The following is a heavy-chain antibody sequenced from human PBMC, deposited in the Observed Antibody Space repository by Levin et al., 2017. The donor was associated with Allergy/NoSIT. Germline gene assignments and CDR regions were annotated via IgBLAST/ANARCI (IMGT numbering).Heavy chain of an antibody. CDR2: INSDGSST. CDR1: GFTFSSYW. Sequence: HGESLKISCAASGFTFSSYWMHWVRQAPGKGLVWVSRINSDGSSTSYADSVKGRFTISRDNAKNTLYLQMNSLRAEDTAVYYCARVDIVATALTWGQGTLVTVSS. CDR3: ARVDIVATALT. D-gene: IGHD5-12*01. V-gene: IGHV3-74*01. J-gene: IGHJ5*02.